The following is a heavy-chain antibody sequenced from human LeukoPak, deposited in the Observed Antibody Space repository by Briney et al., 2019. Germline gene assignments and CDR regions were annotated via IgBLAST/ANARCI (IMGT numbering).Heavy chain of an antibody. J-gene: IGHJ6*02. V-gene: IGHV4-30-4*08. Sequence: SETLSLTCTVSGGSISSGDYYWSWIRQPPGKGLEWIGYIYYSGSTYYNPSLKSRVTVSVDTSKNQFSLKLSSVTAADTAVYYCARVQDMSQYGDKYGMDVWGQGTTVTVSS. D-gene: IGHD4-23*01. CDR1: GGSISSGDYY. CDR2: IYYSGST. CDR3: ARVQDMSQYGDKYGMDV.